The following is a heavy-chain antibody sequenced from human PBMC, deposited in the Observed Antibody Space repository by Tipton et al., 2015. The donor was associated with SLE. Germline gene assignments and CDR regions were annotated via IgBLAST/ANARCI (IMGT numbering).Heavy chain of an antibody. CDR1: GFTFSSYG. J-gene: IGHJ4*02. V-gene: IGHV3-30*02. CDR3: ARRAAAAPGY. CDR2: IRYDGSNK. D-gene: IGHD6-13*01. Sequence: SLRLSCAASGFTFSSYGMHWVRQAPGKGLEWVAFIRYDGSNKYYADSVKGRFTISRDNSKNTLYLQMNSLRAEDTAVYYCARRAAAAPGYWGQGTLVTVSS.